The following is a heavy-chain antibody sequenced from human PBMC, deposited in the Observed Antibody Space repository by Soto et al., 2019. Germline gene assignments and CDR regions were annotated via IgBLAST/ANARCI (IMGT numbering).Heavy chain of an antibody. Sequence: SETLSLTCTVSGGPISSGGYYWSWIRQHPGKGLEWIGYIYYSGSTYYNPSLKSRVTISVDTSKNQFSLKLSSVTAADTAVYYCARVVVAWSYTFDIWGQGTMVTVSS. CDR1: GGPISSGGYY. D-gene: IGHD2-15*01. J-gene: IGHJ3*02. CDR3: ARVVVAWSYTFDI. V-gene: IGHV4-31*03. CDR2: IYYSGST.